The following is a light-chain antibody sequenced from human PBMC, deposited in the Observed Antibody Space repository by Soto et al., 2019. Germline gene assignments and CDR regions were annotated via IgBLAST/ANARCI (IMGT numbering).Light chain of an antibody. CDR2: DAS. J-gene: IGKJ4*01. CDR1: HDDGRN. Sequence: DIQLTQSPSSLSASVGDRVTIACHSSHDDGRNLNWFQQKPGEAPKLLIYDASNLERGVPSRFSGSGSGIDFSLTISSLQPEDVATYFCQQYSSMLSFGGGTEVDLK. V-gene: IGKV1-33*01. CDR3: QQYSSMLS.